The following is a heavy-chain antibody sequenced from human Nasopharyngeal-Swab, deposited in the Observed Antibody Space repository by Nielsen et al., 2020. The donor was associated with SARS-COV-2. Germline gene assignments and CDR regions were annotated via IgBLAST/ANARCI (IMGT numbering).Heavy chain of an antibody. CDR3: ASSWYGFPPAEYFQH. D-gene: IGHD6-13*01. V-gene: IGHV4-39*01. Sequence: SETLSLTCTVSGGSTSSSSYYWGWIRQPPGKGLEWIGNIYYSGSTYYNPSLKSRVTISVDTSKNQFSLKLSSVTAADTAVYYCASSWYGFPPAEYFQHWGQGTLVTVSS. CDR1: GGSTSSSSYY. CDR2: IYYSGST. J-gene: IGHJ1*01.